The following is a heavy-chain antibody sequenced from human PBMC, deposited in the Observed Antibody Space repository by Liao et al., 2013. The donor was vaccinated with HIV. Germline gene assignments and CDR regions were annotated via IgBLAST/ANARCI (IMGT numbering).Heavy chain of an antibody. CDR3: ARGGVYTLLLRMILLYI. CDR2: IFTSANTGSS. Sequence: QVQLQESGPGLVKPSETLSLTCSVSGASITGHYWNWIRQPAGQGLEWIGRIFTSANTGSSNFNPSLKSRVTMSLDTSKNQVSLNLTSVTGADTAVYHCARGGVYTLLLRMILLYIWGQGDHGHRLF. J-gene: IGHJ3*02. V-gene: IGHV4-4*07. D-gene: IGHD2-8*01. CDR1: GASITGHY.